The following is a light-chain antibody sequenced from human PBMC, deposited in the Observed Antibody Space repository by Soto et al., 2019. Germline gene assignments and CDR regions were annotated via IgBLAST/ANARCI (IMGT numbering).Light chain of an antibody. V-gene: IGKV1-39*01. J-gene: IGKJ1*01. CDR3: QQSYSTPRT. CDR1: QSISSY. Sequence: DIQMTQSPSSLSASVRDRVTITCRASQSISSYLNWYQQKPGKAPKLLSYAASSLQSGVPSRFSGSGSGTDFTLTVSSLQPEDFATYFGQQSYSTPRTFGQGTKVEVK. CDR2: AAS.